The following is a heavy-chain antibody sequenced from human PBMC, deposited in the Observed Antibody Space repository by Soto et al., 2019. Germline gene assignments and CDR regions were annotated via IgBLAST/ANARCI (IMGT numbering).Heavy chain of an antibody. D-gene: IGHD3-10*01. Sequence: EVQLVESGGGLVQPGGSLRLSCAVSGFTFSSFWMHWVRQAPWEGLVWVSRINTDGSSTSYADSVRGRFTISRDNAKNTLSLQMNSLRVEDTAMYYCAKRGVDTFGLSYWGQGTLVTVSS. J-gene: IGHJ4*02. V-gene: IGHV3-74*01. CDR2: INTDGSST. CDR1: GFTFSSFW. CDR3: AKRGVDTFGLSY.